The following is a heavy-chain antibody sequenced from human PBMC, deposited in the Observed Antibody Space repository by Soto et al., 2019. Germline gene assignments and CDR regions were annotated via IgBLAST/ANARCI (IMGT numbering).Heavy chain of an antibody. CDR1: GYTFTSYG. Sequence: GASVKVSCKASGYTFTSYGISWVRQAPGQGLEWMGWISAYNGNTNYAQKLQGRVTMTTDTSTSTAYMELRSLRSDDTAVYYCARNHYDILTGYYNGFDYWGQGTLVTVSS. CDR3: ARNHYDILTGYYNGFDY. J-gene: IGHJ4*02. CDR2: ISAYNGNT. D-gene: IGHD3-9*01. V-gene: IGHV1-18*01.